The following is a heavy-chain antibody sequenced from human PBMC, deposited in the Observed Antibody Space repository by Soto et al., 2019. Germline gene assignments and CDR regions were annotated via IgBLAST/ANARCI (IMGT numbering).Heavy chain of an antibody. D-gene: IGHD6-13*01. CDR2: IIPILGIA. V-gene: IGHV1-69*02. CDR3: ASERAADQWFGP. Sequence: QVQLVQSGAEVKKPGSSVKVSCKASGGTFSSYTISWVRQAPGQGLEWMGRIIPILGIANSAKKCQGRVTTTADKSRSTAYMELSSLRSEDTAGYYCASERAADQWFGPWGQGTLVTSSS. J-gene: IGHJ5*02. CDR1: GGTFSSYT.